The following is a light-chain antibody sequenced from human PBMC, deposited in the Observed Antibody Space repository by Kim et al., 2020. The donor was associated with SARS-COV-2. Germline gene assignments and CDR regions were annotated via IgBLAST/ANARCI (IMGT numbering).Light chain of an antibody. CDR1: SGHSNYA. J-gene: IGLJ2*01. CDR2: LNSDGSL. CDR3: QTWGTGITV. V-gene: IGLV4-69*02. Sequence: QLVLTQSPSASASLGASVKLTCTLSSGHSNYAIAWHQQQPEKGPRYLIKLNSDGSLNKGDGIPDRFSGSSSGTERYLTISSLQSEDEADYYCQTWGTGITVFGGGTQLTVL.